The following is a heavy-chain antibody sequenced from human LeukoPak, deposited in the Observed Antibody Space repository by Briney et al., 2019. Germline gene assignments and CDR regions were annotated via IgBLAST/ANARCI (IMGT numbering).Heavy chain of an antibody. CDR3: SKVHDFWSGYLHY. Sequence: GGSLRLSCAASGFTFSSYGMSWVRQAPGKGLEWVSAISGSGGSTYYADSVKGRFTISRDNSKNTLYLQMNSLRAEDTAIYYCSKVHDFWSGYLHYWGQGTLVTVSS. J-gene: IGHJ4*02. CDR2: ISGSGGST. CDR1: GFTFSSYG. D-gene: IGHD3-3*01. V-gene: IGHV3-23*01.